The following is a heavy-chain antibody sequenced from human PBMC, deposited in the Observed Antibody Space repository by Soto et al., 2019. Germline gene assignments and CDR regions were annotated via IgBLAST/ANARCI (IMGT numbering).Heavy chain of an antibody. CDR2: INAGNGNT. Sequence: ASVKVSCKASGYTFTSYAMHWVRQAPGQRLEWMGWINAGNGNTKYSQEFQGRVTITRDTSASTAYMELSSLRSEDTAVYYCARAGLDCSGGSCYSEGSGYYGMDVWGQGTTVTVSS. V-gene: IGHV1-3*01. J-gene: IGHJ6*02. D-gene: IGHD2-15*01. CDR1: GYTFTSYA. CDR3: ARAGLDCSGGSCYSEGSGYYGMDV.